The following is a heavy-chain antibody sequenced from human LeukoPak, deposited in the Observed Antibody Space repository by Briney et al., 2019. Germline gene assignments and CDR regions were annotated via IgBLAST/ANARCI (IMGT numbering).Heavy chain of an antibody. J-gene: IGHJ4*02. Sequence: GESLKISFKGSGYRFTNYWIGWVRPMPGKGLEWMGIIYPGDSDTRYSPSFQGQVTISADKSISTAYLQWSSLKASDTAVYYCARGGGYNYGTFDYWGQGTLVTVSS. D-gene: IGHD5-18*01. CDR2: IYPGDSDT. CDR1: GYRFTNYW. CDR3: ARGGGYNYGTFDY. V-gene: IGHV5-51*01.